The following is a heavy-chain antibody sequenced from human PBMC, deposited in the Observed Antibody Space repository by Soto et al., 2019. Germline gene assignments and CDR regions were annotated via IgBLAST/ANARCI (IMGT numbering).Heavy chain of an antibody. V-gene: IGHV1-69*02. CDR3: ARASGGIFGVVKNWFDP. CDR1: GGTFSSYT. CDR2: LIPILVIA. J-gene: IGHJ5*02. D-gene: IGHD3-3*01. Sequence: QVQLVQSGAEVKKPGSSVKVSCKASGGTFSSYTISWVRQAPGQGLEWMGRLIPILVIANYAQKFQGRVTMTADKSTSTAYMELSSLRSEDTAVYYCARASGGIFGVVKNWFDPWGQGTLVTVSS.